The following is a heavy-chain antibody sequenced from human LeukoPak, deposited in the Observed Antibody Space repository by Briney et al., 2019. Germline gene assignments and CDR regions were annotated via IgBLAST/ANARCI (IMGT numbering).Heavy chain of an antibody. Sequence: GGSLRLSCATSGFTFSSYWMSWVRQAPGKGLEWVANIKQDGSEKYYVDSVKGRFTISRDNSKNTLYLQMNSLRADDTAVYYCAKTIFGVTHAFDIWGQGTMVTVSS. CDR3: AKTIFGVTHAFDI. V-gene: IGHV3-7*03. CDR2: IKQDGSEK. CDR1: GFTFSSYW. D-gene: IGHD3-3*01. J-gene: IGHJ3*02.